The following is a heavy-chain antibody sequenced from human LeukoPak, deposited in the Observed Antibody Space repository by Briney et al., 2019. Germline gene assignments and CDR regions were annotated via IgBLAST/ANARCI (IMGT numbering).Heavy chain of an antibody. Sequence: GGSLRLSCAASGFTFSTYGMHWVRQAPGKGLEWVAVISYDGSNKYYADSVKGRFTISRDNSKNTLYLQMNSLRAEDTAVYYCARDHYGGNSDYWGQGTLVTVSS. V-gene: IGHV3-30*03. J-gene: IGHJ4*02. D-gene: IGHD4-23*01. CDR2: ISYDGSNK. CDR1: GFTFSTYG. CDR3: ARDHYGGNSDY.